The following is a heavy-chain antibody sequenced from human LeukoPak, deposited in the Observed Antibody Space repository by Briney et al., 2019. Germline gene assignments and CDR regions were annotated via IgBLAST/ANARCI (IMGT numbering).Heavy chain of an antibody. J-gene: IGHJ3*02. V-gene: IGHV4-31*03. Sequence: SETLSLTCTVSGGSISSGGYYWSWIRQHPGKGLEWIVYIYYSGSTYYNPSLKSRVTISVDTSKNQFSLKLSSVTAADTAVYYCAREYCGGDCYSGAFDIRGQGTMVTVSS. CDR3: AREYCGGDCYSGAFDI. CDR2: IYYSGST. D-gene: IGHD2-21*02. CDR1: GGSISSGGYY.